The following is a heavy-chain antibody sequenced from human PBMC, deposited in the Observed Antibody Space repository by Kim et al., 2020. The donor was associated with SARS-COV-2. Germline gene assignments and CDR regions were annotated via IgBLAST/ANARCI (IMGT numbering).Heavy chain of an antibody. CDR2: ISGSGGST. V-gene: IGHV3-23*01. CDR3: AKDPGSGGYFDY. J-gene: IGHJ4*02. CDR1: GFTFSSYA. D-gene: IGHD3-10*01. Sequence: GGSLRLSCAASGFTFSSYAMSWVRQAPGKGLEWVSAISGSGGSTYYADSVKGRCTISRDNSKNTLYLQMNSLRAEDTAVYYCAKDPGSGGYFDYWGQGTLVTVSS.